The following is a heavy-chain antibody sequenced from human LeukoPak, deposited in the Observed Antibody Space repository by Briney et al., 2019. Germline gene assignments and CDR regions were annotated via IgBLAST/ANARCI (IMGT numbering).Heavy chain of an antibody. Sequence: ASVKVSCKASGYTFINYGITWVRQAPGQGLEWMGWIGAYNSAYNGNTHYAQKLQGRVTMTTDTSTNTGYMELRSLRSDDTAVYYCAREYGSGSYTGIDYWGQGTLVTVPS. CDR3: AREYGSGSYTGIDY. CDR2: IGAYNSAYNGNT. V-gene: IGHV1-18*01. D-gene: IGHD3-10*01. CDR1: GYTFINYG. J-gene: IGHJ4*02.